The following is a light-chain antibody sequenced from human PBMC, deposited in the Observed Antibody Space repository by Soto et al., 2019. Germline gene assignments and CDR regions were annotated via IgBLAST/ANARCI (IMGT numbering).Light chain of an antibody. CDR1: SSNIGSNT. CDR2: SNN. J-gene: IGLJ2*01. Sequence: QSVLTQPPSASGTPGQRVTISCSGSSSNIGSNTVNWYQQLPGTAPKLLIYSNNQRPSGVPDRFSGSKSGTSAFLAISGLQSEEEADYYCAAWYDSLNALVFGGGTKLTVL. V-gene: IGLV1-44*01. CDR3: AAWYDSLNALV.